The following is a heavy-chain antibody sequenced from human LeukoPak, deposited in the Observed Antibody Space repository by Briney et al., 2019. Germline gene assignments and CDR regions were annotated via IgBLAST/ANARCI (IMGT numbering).Heavy chain of an antibody. D-gene: IGHD4-23*01. CDR3: ARDLDYGGRSNFDH. CDR2: IKSDGSSI. CDR1: GFTFSTYW. V-gene: IGHV3-74*03. Sequence: PGGSLRLSCAASGFTFSTYWMHWVRQAPGKGLVWVSRIKSDGSSIMYADSVRGRFTISTDNAKNTLYLQMNSLRAEDTAVYYCARDLDYGGRSNFDHWGQGTPVTVSS. J-gene: IGHJ4*02.